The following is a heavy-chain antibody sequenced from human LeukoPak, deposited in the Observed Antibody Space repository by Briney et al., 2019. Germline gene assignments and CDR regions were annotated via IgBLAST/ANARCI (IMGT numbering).Heavy chain of an antibody. D-gene: IGHD6-19*01. CDR2: ISAYNGNT. J-gene: IGHJ4*02. V-gene: IGHV1-18*01. Sequence: WASVNVSCKASGYTFTSYGIRWVRQAPGQGLEWMGWISAYNGNTNYAQKLQGRVTMTTDTSTSTAYMELRSLRSDDTAVYYCASSDGYRQWLTYWGQGTLVTVSS. CDR3: ASSDGYRQWLTY. CDR1: GYTFTSYG.